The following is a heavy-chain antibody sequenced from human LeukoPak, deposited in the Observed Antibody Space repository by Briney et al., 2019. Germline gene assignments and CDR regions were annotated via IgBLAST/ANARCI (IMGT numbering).Heavy chain of an antibody. J-gene: IGHJ4*02. Sequence: PGGSLRLSCAARGFPFTIYAMSWVRQAPGRGLEWVSAISGNGTYIYYADSVRGRFTVSRDNSKNTLYLQMNSLRGEDTAVYYCAKAVASGRSFDYWAQGTLVTVSS. CDR1: GFPFTIYA. D-gene: IGHD6-19*01. CDR3: AKAVASGRSFDY. V-gene: IGHV3-23*01. CDR2: ISGNGTYI.